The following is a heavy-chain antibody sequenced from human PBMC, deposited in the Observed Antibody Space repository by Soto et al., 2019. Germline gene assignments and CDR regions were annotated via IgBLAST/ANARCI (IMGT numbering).Heavy chain of an antibody. CDR2: ISSSSSYI. J-gene: IGHJ3*02. D-gene: IGHD6-19*01. CDR1: GFNFGSYS. Sequence: GGSLRLSSTASGFNFGSYSMNWVRQAPGKGLEWVSSISSSSSYIYYADSVKGRFTISRDNAKNSLYLQMNSLRAEDTAVYYCASPSSASGAFDIWGQGTMVTVSS. V-gene: IGHV3-21*01. CDR3: ASPSSASGAFDI.